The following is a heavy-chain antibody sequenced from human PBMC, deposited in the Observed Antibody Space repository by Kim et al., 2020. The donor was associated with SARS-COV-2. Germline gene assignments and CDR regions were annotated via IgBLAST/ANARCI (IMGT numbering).Heavy chain of an antibody. J-gene: IGHJ5*01. CDR3: ASRGYSGYDYPAFDP. Sequence: SETLSLTCTVSGGSFSSSSYYWGWIRQPPGKGLEWIGSIYYSGSTYYNPSLKRRVTISVDTSKNQFSLKLSSVTAADTAVYYCASRGYSGYDYPAFDPWGQGTLVTGSS. CDR1: GGSFSSSSYY. V-gene: IGHV4-39*01. CDR2: IYYSGST. D-gene: IGHD5-12*01.